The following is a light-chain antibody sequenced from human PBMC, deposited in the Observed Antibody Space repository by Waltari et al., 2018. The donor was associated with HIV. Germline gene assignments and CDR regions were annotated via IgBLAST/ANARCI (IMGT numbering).Light chain of an antibody. CDR3: QQYDDWPWT. V-gene: IGKV3-15*01. Sequence: EVMMTQSPATLSVSPGERATLSCRASQRVGSRVACYQQIPGQAPRLLIFGADTRASGVPARFTGSGSETEFTLTISSLQSEDFAVYFCQQYDDWPWTFGQGTKVEIK. CDR1: QRVGSR. CDR2: GAD. J-gene: IGKJ1*01.